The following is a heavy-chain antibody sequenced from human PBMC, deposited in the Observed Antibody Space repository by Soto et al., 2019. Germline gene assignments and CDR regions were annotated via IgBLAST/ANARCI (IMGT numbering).Heavy chain of an antibody. CDR3: ARGSSAWEAFDI. CDR1: GFSFSTHT. Sequence: EVQLVESGGGLVKPGGSLRLSCAASGFSFSTHTMNWVRQAPGQGLEWVSSVSSSGTYIFYSESLKGRFTISRDNAKNSLQLQMNSLRAEDTAMYYCARGSSAWEAFDIWGQGTVVTVSS. D-gene: IGHD1-26*01. V-gene: IGHV3-21*06. J-gene: IGHJ3*02. CDR2: VSSSGTYI.